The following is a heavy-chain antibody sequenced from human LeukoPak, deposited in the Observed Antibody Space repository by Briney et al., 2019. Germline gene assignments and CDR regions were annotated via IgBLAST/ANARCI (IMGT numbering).Heavy chain of an antibody. Sequence: ASVKVSCKTSGYAFTGYYIHWVRQAPGQGLEWMGWVNPNSGGTNYAQKFQGRVTMTRDTSISTAYMELSRLRFDDTAVYYCARDSGYSGYVLFDYWGQGTLVTVSS. D-gene: IGHD5-12*01. J-gene: IGHJ4*02. V-gene: IGHV1-2*02. CDR1: GYAFTGYY. CDR2: VNPNSGGT. CDR3: ARDSGYSGYVLFDY.